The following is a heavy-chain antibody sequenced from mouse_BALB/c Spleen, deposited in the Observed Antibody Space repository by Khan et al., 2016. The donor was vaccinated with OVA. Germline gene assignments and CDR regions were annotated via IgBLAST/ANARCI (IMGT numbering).Heavy chain of an antibody. Sequence: EVKLEVSGPGLVKPSQSLSLTCTVTGYSITSEYAWNWIRQFPGNKLEWMGYINYSGSTSFNPSLKSRTSITRDTSKNQFFLQLNSVTTEDTATYYCTRKDYYDYDPFPYWGQGTLVTVDA. V-gene: IGHV3-2*02. CDR3: TRKDYYDYDPFPY. CDR1: GYSITSEYA. D-gene: IGHD2-4*01. J-gene: IGHJ3*01. CDR2: INYSGST.